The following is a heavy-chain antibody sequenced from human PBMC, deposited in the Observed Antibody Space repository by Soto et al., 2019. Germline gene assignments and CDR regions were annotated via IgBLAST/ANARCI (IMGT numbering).Heavy chain of an antibody. J-gene: IGHJ4*02. Sequence: PGGSLRLSCTASGFTFNRHAVTWVRQAPGKGLEWVSGLSDSGGSIYYADSVKGRFTISRDNSMNTLYLQMNTLRAEDTAVYYCAKVSSAWYAGFFDLWGQGTLVTVSS. CDR2: LSDSGGSI. V-gene: IGHV3-23*01. CDR1: GFTFNRHA. D-gene: IGHD2-8*01. CDR3: AKVSSAWYAGFFDL.